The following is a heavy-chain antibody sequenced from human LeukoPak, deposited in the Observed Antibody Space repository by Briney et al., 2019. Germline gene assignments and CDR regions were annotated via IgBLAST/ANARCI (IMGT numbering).Heavy chain of an antibody. CDR3: AKRGVVVRVFLVGFHKEAYYFDS. CDR1: GITLSNYG. CDR2: RSGSAGGT. D-gene: IGHD3-16*02. J-gene: IGHJ4*02. Sequence: GGSLRLSCGVSGITLSNYGMSWVRQAPGKGLECVAGRSGSAGGTNYADSVKGRFTISRDNSKNTLFLQMDRLRAEDTALYFCAKRGVVVRVFLVGFHKEAYYFDSWGQGAQVTVSS. V-gene: IGHV3-23*01.